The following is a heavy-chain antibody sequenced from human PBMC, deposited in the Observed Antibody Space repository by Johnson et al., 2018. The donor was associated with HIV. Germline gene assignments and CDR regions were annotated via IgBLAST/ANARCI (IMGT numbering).Heavy chain of an antibody. D-gene: IGHD2-2*01. Sequence: QPGGSLRLSCAASGFTFSSYDMHWVRQATGNGLEWVSAIGTAGDTYYADSVKGRFTISRDNSKNTLYLQMSSLRAEDTAVYYCARAQVLPDDAFDLWGQGIKVTVSS. CDR1: GFTFSSYD. CDR3: ARAQVLPDDAFDL. J-gene: IGHJ3*01. V-gene: IGHV3-13*01. CDR2: IGTAGDT.